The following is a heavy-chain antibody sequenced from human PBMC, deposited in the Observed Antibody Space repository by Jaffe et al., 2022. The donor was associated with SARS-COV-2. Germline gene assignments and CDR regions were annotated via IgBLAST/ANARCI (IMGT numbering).Heavy chain of an antibody. CDR3: ARSHRDGYNFYSYDMDV. CDR2: IYSGGST. Sequence: EVQLVESGGGLVQPGGSLRLSCAASGFTVSSNYMSWVRQAPGKGLEWVSIIYSGGSTYYADSVKGRFTISRDNSKNTLYLQMNSLRAEDTAVYYCARSHRDGYNFYSYDMDVWGQGTTVTVSS. J-gene: IGHJ6*02. D-gene: IGHD5-12*01. CDR1: GFTVSSNY. V-gene: IGHV3-66*02.